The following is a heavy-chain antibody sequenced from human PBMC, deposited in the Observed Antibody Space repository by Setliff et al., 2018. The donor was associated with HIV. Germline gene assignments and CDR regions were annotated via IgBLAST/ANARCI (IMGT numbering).Heavy chain of an antibody. CDR3: ARTDSSGYAADY. CDR2: IYYSGST. D-gene: IGHD3-22*01. V-gene: IGHV4-39*01. J-gene: IGHJ4*02. Sequence: LSLTCTVSGGSISSSSYYWGWIRQPPGKGLEWIGSIYYSGSTYYNPSLKSRVTISVDTSKNQFSLKLSSVTAADTAVYYCARTDSSGYAADYWGQGTLVTVSS. CDR1: GGSISSSSYY.